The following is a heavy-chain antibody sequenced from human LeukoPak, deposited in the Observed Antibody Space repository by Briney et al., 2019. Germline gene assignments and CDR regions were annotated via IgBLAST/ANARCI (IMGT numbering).Heavy chain of an antibody. CDR1: GYTFTSYD. D-gene: IGHD3-10*01. CDR3: ARDLYYYGSGSYSPGY. J-gene: IGHJ4*02. Sequence: GASVKVSCKASGYTFTSYDINWVRQAPGQGLGWMGIINPSGGSTSYAQKFQGRVTMTRDTSTSTVYMELSSLRSDDTAVYYCARDLYYYGSGSYSPGYWGQGTLVTVSS. V-gene: IGHV1-46*01. CDR2: INPSGGST.